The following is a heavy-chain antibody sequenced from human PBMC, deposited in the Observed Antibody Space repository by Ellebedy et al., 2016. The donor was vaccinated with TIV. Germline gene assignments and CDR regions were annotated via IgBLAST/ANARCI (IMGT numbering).Heavy chain of an antibody. CDR1: GFTFSSYS. CDR3: AKSHEDTAMVIPGVGLDV. V-gene: IGHV3-23*01. D-gene: IGHD5-18*01. CDR2: ISGSGGST. Sequence: GESLKISCAASGFTFSSYSMNWVRQAPGKGLEWASAISGSGGSTYYADSVKGRFTISRDNAKNSLYLQMNSLRAEDTALYYCAKSHEDTAMVIPGVGLDVWGQGTTVTVSS. J-gene: IGHJ6*02.